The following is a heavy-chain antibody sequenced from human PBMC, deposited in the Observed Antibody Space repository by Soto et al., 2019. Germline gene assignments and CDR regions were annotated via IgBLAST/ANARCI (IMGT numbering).Heavy chain of an antibody. J-gene: IGHJ4*02. Sequence: EVQLLESGGGLVQPGGSLRLSCAASGFTFSSYAMRWVRQAPGKGLVWVSAISGSGGSTYYADSVKGRFTISRDNSKNTLYLQMNSLRAEDTAVYSCARRGSGSYYDYWGQGTLVTVSS. CDR3: ARRGSGSYYDY. D-gene: IGHD1-26*01. CDR1: GFTFSSYA. V-gene: IGHV3-23*01. CDR2: ISGSGGST.